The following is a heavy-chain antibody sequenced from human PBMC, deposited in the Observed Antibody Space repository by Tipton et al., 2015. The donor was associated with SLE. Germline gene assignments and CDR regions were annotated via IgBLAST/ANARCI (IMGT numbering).Heavy chain of an antibody. CDR3: VRDKWGEYYPSTGYFWSFDP. V-gene: IGHV4-4*07. CDR1: GGSLNNHF. CDR2: VSPSGGT. D-gene: IGHD3-9*01. J-gene: IGHJ5*02. Sequence: LRLSCTVSGGSLNNHFCSWIRQSAGKGLEWIGRVSPSGGTNYNPSLKSRVTMSVDTSKNQFSLNLSSLTAADTAVYYCVRDKWGEYYPSTGYFWSFDPWGQGILVTVSS.